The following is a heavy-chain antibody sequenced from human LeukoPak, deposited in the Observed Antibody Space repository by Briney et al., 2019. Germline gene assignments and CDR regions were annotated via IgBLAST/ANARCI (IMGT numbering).Heavy chain of an antibody. J-gene: IGHJ5*02. V-gene: IGHV3-21*01. CDR3: SRVPKWNSANWFDP. Sequence: GGSLRLSCAASGFPFSSYDMNWVRQAPGKGLEWVSSISSTSSYIYYADSVKGRFTISRDNAKNSLYLQMNSLRAEDTAVYYCSRVPKWNSANWFDPWGQGTLVTVSS. CDR2: ISSTSSYI. D-gene: IGHD1-7*01. CDR1: GFPFSSYD.